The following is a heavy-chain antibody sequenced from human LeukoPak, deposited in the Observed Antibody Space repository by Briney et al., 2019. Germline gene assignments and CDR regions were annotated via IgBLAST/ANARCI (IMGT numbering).Heavy chain of an antibody. Sequence: SETLSLTCTVSGGSISSNSYYWGWIRQPPGKGLEWIGSIYHSGSTYYNPSLKSRVTISVDTSKNQFSLKLSSVTAADTAVYYCAREVRWQQLVPYYYMDVWGKGTTVTVSS. CDR3: AREVRWQQLVPYYYMDV. CDR2: IYHSGST. D-gene: IGHD6-13*01. CDR1: GGSISSNSYY. V-gene: IGHV4-39*07. J-gene: IGHJ6*03.